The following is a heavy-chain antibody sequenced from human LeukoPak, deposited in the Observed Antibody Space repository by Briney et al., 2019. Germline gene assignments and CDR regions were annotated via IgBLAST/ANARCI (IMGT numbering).Heavy chain of an antibody. CDR3: ARREYSSGWYSTDY. J-gene: IGHJ4*02. CDR2: ISGSGGST. CDR1: GITFSSYA. Sequence: SGGSLRLSCAASGITFSSYAMSWVRQAPGKGLEWVSVISGSGGSTYYVDSVKGRFTISRDNAKNSLYLQMNSLRDEDTAVYYCARREYSSGWYSTDYWGQGTLVTVSS. D-gene: IGHD6-19*01. V-gene: IGHV3-23*01.